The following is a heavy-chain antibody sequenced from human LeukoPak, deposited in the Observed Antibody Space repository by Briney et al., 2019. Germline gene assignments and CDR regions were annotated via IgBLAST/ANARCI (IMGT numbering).Heavy chain of an antibody. D-gene: IGHD6-19*01. J-gene: IGHJ4*02. CDR3: ARFSSGWSPSGFDY. CDR2: INSDGTTT. V-gene: IGHV3-74*01. Sequence: GGSLGLSCAASGFTFSSYRMHWVRQGPGKELTWVSHINSDGTTTNYADSVKGRFTISRDNAKNTLYLQMNSLRVEDTAVYYCARFSSGWSPSGFDYWGQGTLVTVSS. CDR1: GFTFSSYR.